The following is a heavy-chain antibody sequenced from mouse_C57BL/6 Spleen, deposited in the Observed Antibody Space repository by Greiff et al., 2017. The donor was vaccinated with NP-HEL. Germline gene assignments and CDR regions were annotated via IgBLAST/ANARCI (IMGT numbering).Heavy chain of an antibody. CDR3: ARHEEPYAMDY. CDR2: FYPGSGSI. CDR1: GYTFTEYT. J-gene: IGHJ4*01. Sequence: VKLVESGAELVKPGASVKLSCKASGYTFTEYTIHWVKQRSGQGLEWIGWFYPGSGSIKYNEKFKGKATLTADKSSSTVYMELSRLTSEDSAVYCCARHEEPYAMDYWGQGTSVTVSS. V-gene: IGHV1-62-2*01.